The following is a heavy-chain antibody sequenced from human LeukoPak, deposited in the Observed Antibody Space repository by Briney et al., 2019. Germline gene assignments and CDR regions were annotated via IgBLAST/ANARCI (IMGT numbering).Heavy chain of an antibody. V-gene: IGHV1-46*01. CDR2: INPSAGST. CDR1: GYTFTSYY. J-gene: IGHJ4*02. D-gene: IGHD4-17*01. Sequence: ASVKVSCKASGYTFTSYYLHWVRQAPGQGLEWMGIINPSAGSTSYAQKFQGRVTMTRDTSTSTVYMELSSLRSEDTDVYYCARDLGGDYFDFWGQGTLVTVSS. CDR3: ARDLGGDYFDF.